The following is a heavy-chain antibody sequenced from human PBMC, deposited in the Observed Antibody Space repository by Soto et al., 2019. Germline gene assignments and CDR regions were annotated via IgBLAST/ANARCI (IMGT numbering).Heavy chain of an antibody. J-gene: IGHJ5*02. CDR3: ARDKDLSIAARRFWFDP. D-gene: IGHD6-6*01. CDR2: ISSSSSYI. V-gene: IGHV3-21*01. Sequence: KPGGSLRLSCAASGFTFSSYSMNWVRQAPGKGLEWVSSISSSSSYIYYADSVKGRFTISRDNAKNSLYLQMNSLRAEDTAVYYCARDKDLSIAARRFWFDPWGQGTLVTVSS. CDR1: GFTFSSYS.